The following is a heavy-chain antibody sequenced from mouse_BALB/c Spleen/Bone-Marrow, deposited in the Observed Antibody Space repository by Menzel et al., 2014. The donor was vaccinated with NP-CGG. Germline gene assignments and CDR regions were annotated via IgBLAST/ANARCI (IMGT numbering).Heavy chain of an antibody. V-gene: IGHV1-80*01. D-gene: IGHD1-2*01. CDR1: GYAFSAYW. CDR3: TRSTATFDY. Sequence: VQLQQSGAELVRPGSSVKISCKASGYAFSAYWMNWVKQRPGQGLEWIGQIYPGDGDTNYNGKFKGKATLTADKSSSTAYMQLSSLTSEDAAVYICTRSTATFDYWGQGTTRTGSS. J-gene: IGHJ2*01. CDR2: IYPGDGDT.